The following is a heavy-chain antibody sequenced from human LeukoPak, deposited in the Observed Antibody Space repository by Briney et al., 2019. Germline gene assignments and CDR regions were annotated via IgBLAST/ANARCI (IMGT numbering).Heavy chain of an antibody. D-gene: IGHD1-26*01. CDR1: GYTFTRYG. J-gene: IGHJ4*02. CDR3: ARGGGRDSGRENDY. Sequence: ASVKVSCKASGYTFTRYGISWVRQAPGQGLEWVGWISGYDGNTNYAQKLQGRVTMTTDTSTSTVYMELGSLTSDDTAVYYCARGGGRDSGRENDYWGQGTLVTVSS. CDR2: ISGYDGNT. V-gene: IGHV1-18*01.